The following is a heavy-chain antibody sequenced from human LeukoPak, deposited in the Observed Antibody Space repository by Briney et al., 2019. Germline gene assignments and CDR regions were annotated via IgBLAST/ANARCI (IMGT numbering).Heavy chain of an antibody. Sequence: EASETLSLTCTVSGGSISSYYWSWIRQPAGKGLEWIGRIYTSGSTNYNPSLKSRVSMSVDTSKNQLSLKLTSVTAADTAVYYCARDSAPGVGAGAWGQGTLVTVSS. V-gene: IGHV4-4*07. CDR2: IYTSGST. J-gene: IGHJ5*02. D-gene: IGHD1-26*01. CDR3: ARDSAPGVGAGA. CDR1: GGSISSYY.